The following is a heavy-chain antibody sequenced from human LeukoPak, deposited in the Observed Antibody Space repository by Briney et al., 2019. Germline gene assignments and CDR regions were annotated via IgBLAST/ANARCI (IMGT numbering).Heavy chain of an antibody. CDR2: ISYSGST. V-gene: IGHV4-39*01. CDR1: GDSISSSSCY. Sequence: SETLSLTCTVYGDSISSSSCYWDWIRQPPGKGLEWIGSISYSGSTYYNPSLKSRVTISVDTSKNQFSLKLSSVTAADTAVYYCARTRYYYNSRSYGAPYYFDYWGQGTLVTVSS. CDR3: ARTRYYYNSRSYGAPYYFDY. D-gene: IGHD3-10*01. J-gene: IGHJ4*02.